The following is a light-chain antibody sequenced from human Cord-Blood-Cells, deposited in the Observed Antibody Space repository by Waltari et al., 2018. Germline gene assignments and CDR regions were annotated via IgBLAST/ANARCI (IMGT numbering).Light chain of an antibody. V-gene: IGLV3-19*01. CDR2: GKN. J-gene: IGLJ2*01. Sequence: SSQLTHDPAVSVALVQTVRITCQGDRLRSYDASWYQQKPGQAPVLVIYGKNNRPSGIPDRCSGASSGNTASLTITGAQAEDEADYYCYSRDSSSNHLVFGGGTKLTVL. CDR1: RLRSYD. CDR3: YSRDSSSNHLV.